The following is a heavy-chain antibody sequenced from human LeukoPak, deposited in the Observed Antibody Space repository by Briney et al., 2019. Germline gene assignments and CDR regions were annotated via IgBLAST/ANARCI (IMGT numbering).Heavy chain of an antibody. CDR2: ISWDGGST. D-gene: IGHD2-8*01. CDR3: AKDDCTNGVCYNRGLPFDY. V-gene: IGHV3-43D*03. CDR1: GFTFDDYA. J-gene: IGHJ4*02. Sequence: PGGSLRLSCAASGFTFDDYAMHWVRQAPGKGLEWVSLISWDGGSTNYADSVKGRFTISRDNSKNSLYLQMNSLRAEDTALYYCAKDDCTNGVCYNRGLPFDYWGQGTLVTVSS.